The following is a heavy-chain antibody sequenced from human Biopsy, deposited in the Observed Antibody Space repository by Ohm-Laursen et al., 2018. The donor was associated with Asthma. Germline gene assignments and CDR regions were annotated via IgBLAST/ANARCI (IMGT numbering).Heavy chain of an antibody. CDR2: ISGVSRYK. D-gene: IGHD3-10*01. CDR1: GFAFIDYT. J-gene: IGHJ4*01. CDR3: ARDFAIGSGSPFHF. V-gene: IGHV3-21*01. Sequence: SLRLSCAASGFAFIDYTMNWVRQAPGKGLEWVSSISGVSRYKYYSDSLRGRVTISRDNAKRTLHLQMSSLRVEDTAVYFCARDFAIGSGSPFHFWGPGTLVTVSS.